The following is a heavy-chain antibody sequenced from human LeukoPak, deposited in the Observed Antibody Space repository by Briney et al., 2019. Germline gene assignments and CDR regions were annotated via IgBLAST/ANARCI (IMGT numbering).Heavy chain of an antibody. CDR1: GFTFSSYA. CDR2: ISYDGSNK. CDR3: AKGPPKSDSWYMDYYYGMDV. D-gene: IGHD6-13*01. Sequence: SGRSLRLSCAASGFTFSSYAMHWVRQAPGKGLEWVAVISYDGSNKYYADSVKGRFTISRDNSKNTLYLQMNSLRAEDTAVYYCAKGPPKSDSWYMDYYYGMDVWGQGTTVTVSS. V-gene: IGHV3-30-3*01. J-gene: IGHJ6*02.